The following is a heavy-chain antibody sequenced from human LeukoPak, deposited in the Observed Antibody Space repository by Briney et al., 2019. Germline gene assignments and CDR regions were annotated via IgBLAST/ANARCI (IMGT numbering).Heavy chain of an antibody. CDR3: ASSGSYSTYDAFDI. CDR2: ISAYNGNT. Sequence: ASVKVSCKASGYTFTSYGISWVRQAPGQGLEWMGWISAYNGNTNYAQKLQGRVTMTTDTSTSTAYMELRSLRSDDTVVYYCASSGSYSTYDAFDIWGQGTMVTVSS. J-gene: IGHJ3*02. V-gene: IGHV1-18*01. D-gene: IGHD1-26*01. CDR1: GYTFTSYG.